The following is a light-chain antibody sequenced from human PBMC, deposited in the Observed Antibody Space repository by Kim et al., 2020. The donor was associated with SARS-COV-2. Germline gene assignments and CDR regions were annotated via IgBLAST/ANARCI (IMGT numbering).Light chain of an antibody. J-gene: IGKJ2*01. V-gene: IGKV3-20*01. Sequence: PGERATRSCRAMQSVTSSYLAWYQQKPAQAPRLLIYGASSRATGIPDRFSGRGFGTDFTLTISRLEPEDFAVYYCQQYGSSPYTFGQGTKLEI. CDR1: QSVTSSY. CDR2: GAS. CDR3: QQYGSSPYT.